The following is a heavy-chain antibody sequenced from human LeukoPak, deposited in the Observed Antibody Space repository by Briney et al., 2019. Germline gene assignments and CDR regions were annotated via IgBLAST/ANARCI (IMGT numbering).Heavy chain of an antibody. Sequence: PGGSLRLPCAASGFTFSSYAMSWVRQAPVKGLEWVSTISGGGSFTYYADSVKGRFTISRDNSMKTLYLQMNSLRAEDTAVYYCAKLLDSGSYYKYDYWGQGILVTVSS. J-gene: IGHJ4*02. CDR2: ISGGGSFT. D-gene: IGHD3-10*01. V-gene: IGHV3-23*01. CDR3: AKLLDSGSYYKYDY. CDR1: GFTFSSYA.